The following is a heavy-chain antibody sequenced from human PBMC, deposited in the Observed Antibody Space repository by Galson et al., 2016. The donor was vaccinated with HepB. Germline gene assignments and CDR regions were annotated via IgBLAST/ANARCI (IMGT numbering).Heavy chain of an antibody. CDR2: IYSGGNT. J-gene: IGHJ2*01. CDR1: GFSVSINY. V-gene: IGHV3-53*01. D-gene: IGHD6-19*01. Sequence: LRLSCAASGFSVSINYMSWVRQVPGKGLEWVSIIYSGGNTYYPDSGKGRFTISRDTSKNTLSLQMNRLRAEDTAVYYCARASVAVAEGGHWYFDLWGRGTLVTVSS. CDR3: ARASVAVAEGGHWYFDL.